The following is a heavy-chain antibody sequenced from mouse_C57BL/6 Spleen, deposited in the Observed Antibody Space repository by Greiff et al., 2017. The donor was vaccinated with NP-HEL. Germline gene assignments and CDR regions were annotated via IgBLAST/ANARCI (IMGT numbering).Heavy chain of an antibody. D-gene: IGHD1-1*01. CDR2: INPNNGGT. V-gene: IGHV1-18*01. J-gene: IGHJ4*01. Sequence: EVQLVESGPELVKPGASVKIPCKASGYTFTDYNMDWVKQSHGKSLEWIGDINPNNGGTIYNQKFKGKATLTVDKSSSTAYMELRSLTSEDTAVYYCARLYGSSYAMDYWGQGTSVTVSS. CDR3: ARLYGSSYAMDY. CDR1: GYTFTDYN.